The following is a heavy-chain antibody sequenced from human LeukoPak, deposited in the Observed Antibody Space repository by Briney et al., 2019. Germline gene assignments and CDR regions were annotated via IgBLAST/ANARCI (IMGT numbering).Heavy chain of an antibody. Sequence: GGSLRLSCAASGVTFSNYAMAWVRQAPGKGLEWVSSIGGGGGDISYADSVKGRFTISRDNSKSTLYLQMNSLRAEDTAVYYCAIKLPGSFPFDQWGQGTLVTVSS. CDR3: AIKLPGSFPFDQ. J-gene: IGHJ4*02. V-gene: IGHV3-23*01. CDR1: GVTFSNYA. D-gene: IGHD1-7*01. CDR2: IGGGGGDI.